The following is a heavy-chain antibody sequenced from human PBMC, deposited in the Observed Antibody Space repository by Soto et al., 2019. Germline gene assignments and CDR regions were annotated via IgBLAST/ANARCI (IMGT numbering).Heavy chain of an antibody. CDR2: IIPIFGTA. J-gene: IGHJ6*02. Sequence: SVKVSCKASGGTFSSYAISWVRQAPGQGLEWMGGIIPIFGTANYAQKFQGRVTITADESTSIAYMELSSLRSEDTAVYYCARDSIVTMVRGDDYYYYYGMDVWGQGTTVTVSS. CDR3: ARDSIVTMVRGDDYYYYYGMDV. D-gene: IGHD3-10*01. V-gene: IGHV1-69*13. CDR1: GGTFSSYA.